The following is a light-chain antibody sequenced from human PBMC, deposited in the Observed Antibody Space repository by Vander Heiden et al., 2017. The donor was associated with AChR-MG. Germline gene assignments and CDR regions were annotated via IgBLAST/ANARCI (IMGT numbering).Light chain of an antibody. CDR2: DAS. Sequence: EIVLTQSPATLSLSPGERATLSCRASQSVRSYLAWYQQKPVQAPRLLIYDASNRATGIPARFSGSGSGTDFTLTISSLEPEDFAVYYCQQRSNWLITFAQWTRLEIK. CDR1: QSVRSY. J-gene: IGKJ5*01. CDR3: QQRSNWLIT. V-gene: IGKV3-11*01.